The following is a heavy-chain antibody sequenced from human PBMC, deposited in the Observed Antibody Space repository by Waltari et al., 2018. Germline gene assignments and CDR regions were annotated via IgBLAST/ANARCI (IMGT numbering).Heavy chain of an antibody. Sequence: QVQLLESGGGVVQPGRSLRLSCAASGFTFSSYAMHWVRKAPGKGLEGVAVISYDGSNKYYADSVKGRFTISRDNSKNTLYLQMNSLRAEDTAVYYCARDSIVGATSFGPHDWGQGTLVTVSS. CDR1: GFTFSSYA. J-gene: IGHJ4*02. V-gene: IGHV3-30*01. CDR3: ARDSIVGATSFGPHD. CDR2: ISYDGSNK. D-gene: IGHD1-26*01.